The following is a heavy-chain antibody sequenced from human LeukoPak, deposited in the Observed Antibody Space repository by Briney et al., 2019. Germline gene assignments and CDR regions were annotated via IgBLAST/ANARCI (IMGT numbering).Heavy chain of an antibody. Sequence: GGSLRLSCAASGFTFRSYAMSWVRQAPGKGLEWVSTINGNGARTYYADSVKGRFTISRDNSKNTLSVQINSPRAEDTAIYYCVKGLEDRHDSSGYYCNWFDPWGQGTLVTVSS. D-gene: IGHD3-22*01. CDR2: INGNGART. V-gene: IGHV3-23*01. J-gene: IGHJ5*02. CDR1: GFTFRSYA. CDR3: VKGLEDRHDSSGYYCNWFDP.